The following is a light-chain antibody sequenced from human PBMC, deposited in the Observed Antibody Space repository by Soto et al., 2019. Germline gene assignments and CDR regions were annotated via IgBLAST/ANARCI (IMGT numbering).Light chain of an antibody. Sequence: EIVMTQSPATLSVSPGERVTLSCRASQSVSSNLAWYQQKPGQAPRLLIYGASTRATGIPARFSGSGSGTEVTLTISSLQSEDFAVDYCQQYNNWPGTFGQGTKVEIK. V-gene: IGKV3-15*01. CDR1: QSVSSN. J-gene: IGKJ1*01. CDR2: GAS. CDR3: QQYNNWPGT.